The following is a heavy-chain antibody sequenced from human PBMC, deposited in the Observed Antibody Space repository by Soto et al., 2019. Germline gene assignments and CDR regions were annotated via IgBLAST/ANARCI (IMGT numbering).Heavy chain of an antibody. CDR2: IRSKAYGGTT. CDR1: GFTFGDYA. V-gene: IGHV3-49*04. J-gene: IGHJ6*02. CDR3: TSSHYDILTGPMDV. Sequence: GGSLRLSCTASGFTFGDYAMSWVRQAPGKGREWVGFIRSKAYGGTTEYAASVKGRFTISRDDSKSIAYLQMNSLKTEDTAVYYCTSSHYDILTGPMDVWGQGTTVTGSS. D-gene: IGHD3-9*01.